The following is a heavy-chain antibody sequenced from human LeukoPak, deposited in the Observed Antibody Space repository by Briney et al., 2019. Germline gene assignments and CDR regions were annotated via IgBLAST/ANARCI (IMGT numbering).Heavy chain of an antibody. V-gene: IGHV3-23*01. CDR3: AKGIYSSGWSYFDY. Sequence: AGTLRFSCAASGFTFSNSAMSWLRQAPGKGLEWVSTLSGSGITTYYADSVKGRFTISRDNSKNTLYLQMNSLRAEDTAVYYCAKGIYSSGWSYFDYWGHGTLVTVSS. CDR2: LSGSGITT. D-gene: IGHD6-19*01. CDR1: GFTFSNSA. J-gene: IGHJ4*01.